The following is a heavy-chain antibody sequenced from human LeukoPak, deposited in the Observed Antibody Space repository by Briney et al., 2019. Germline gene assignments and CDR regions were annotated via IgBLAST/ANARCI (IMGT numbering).Heavy chain of an antibody. D-gene: IGHD1-1*01. CDR2: IIPILGIA. Sequence: SVKVSCKASGGTFSSYAIGWVRQAPGQGLEWMGRIIPILGIANYAQKFQGRVTITADKSTSTAYMELSSLRSEDTAAHCCASSTRTERIDYWGQGTLVTVSS. J-gene: IGHJ4*02. V-gene: IGHV1-69*04. CDR1: GGTFSSYA. CDR3: ASSTRTERIDY.